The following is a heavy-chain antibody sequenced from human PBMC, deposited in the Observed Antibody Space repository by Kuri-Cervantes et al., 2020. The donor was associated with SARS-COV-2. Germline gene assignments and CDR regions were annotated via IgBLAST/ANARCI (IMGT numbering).Heavy chain of an antibody. J-gene: IGHJ6*03. D-gene: IGHD3-22*01. CDR3: AKDRDTSGYYYYYMDV. CDR2: ISDNGGST. V-gene: IGHV3-64*01. Sequence: GGSLRLSCAASGFTFSRNAMHWVRQAPGKGLEYVSSISDNGGSTYYANSVKGRFTISRDNSKNTLYLQMDNLRAEDMAVCYCAKDRDTSGYYYYYMDVWGKGTTVTVSS. CDR1: GFTFSRNA.